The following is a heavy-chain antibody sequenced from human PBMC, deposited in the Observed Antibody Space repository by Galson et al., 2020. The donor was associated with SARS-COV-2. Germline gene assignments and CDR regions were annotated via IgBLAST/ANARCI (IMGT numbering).Heavy chain of an antibody. CDR3: ASNGYNYGAKFDS. J-gene: IGHJ4*02. CDR1: GYTFTTYY. D-gene: IGHD5-18*01. CDR2: IHASGGST. Sequence: ASVKASCKASGYTFTTYYMNWVRQAPGQGLEWMGIIHASGGSTSYAQKFQGRVTMTRDTSTSTVYMELSSLRSEDTAVYYCASNGYNYGAKFDSWGQGTLVTVSS. V-gene: IGHV1-46*01.